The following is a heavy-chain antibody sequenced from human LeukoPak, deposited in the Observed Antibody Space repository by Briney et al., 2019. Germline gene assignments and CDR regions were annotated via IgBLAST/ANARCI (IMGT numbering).Heavy chain of an antibody. J-gene: IGHJ4*02. V-gene: IGHV3-23*01. CDR1: GFTFSSYA. CDR3: ARSDYYDSSRYYHGY. D-gene: IGHD3-22*01. CDR2: ISGSGGST. Sequence: GGSLRRSCAASGFTFSSYAMSWVRQAPGKGLEWVSAISGSGGSTYYADSVKGRFTISRDNSKSTLYLQMNSLRAEDTAVYYCARSDYYDSSRYYHGYWGQGTLVTVSS.